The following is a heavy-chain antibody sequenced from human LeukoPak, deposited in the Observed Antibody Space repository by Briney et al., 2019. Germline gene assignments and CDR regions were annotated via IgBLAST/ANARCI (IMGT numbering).Heavy chain of an antibody. J-gene: IGHJ3*02. V-gene: IGHV1-69*13. D-gene: IGHD3-22*01. CDR2: IIPIFGTK. CDR1: GGTFSSYA. CDR3: ARRRSYYDSSGYTFDI. Sequence: SVKVSCKASGGTFSSYALSWVRQAPGQGLKWMGGIIPIFGTKNYAQTFQGRVTITADEPTSTAYMELSSLRSEDTAVYYCARRRSYYDSSGYTFDIWGQGTMVTVSP.